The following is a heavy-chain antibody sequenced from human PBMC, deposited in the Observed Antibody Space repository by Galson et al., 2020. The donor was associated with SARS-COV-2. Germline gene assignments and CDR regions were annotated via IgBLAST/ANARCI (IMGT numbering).Heavy chain of an antibody. V-gene: IGHV3-74*01. J-gene: IGHJ4*02. D-gene: IGHD3-10*01. CDR1: GFNFRGYW. Sequence: GESLKISCAASGFNFRGYWMYWVRQVPGKGLVWVSFIHSDGSSTNYGDSVKGRFTISRDNAKNTLYLQMNSLRAEDTAVYYCVRGMVNVVRGDVTSDFDSWGQGTLVTVSS. CDR2: IHSDGSST. CDR3: VRGMVNVVRGDVTSDFDS.